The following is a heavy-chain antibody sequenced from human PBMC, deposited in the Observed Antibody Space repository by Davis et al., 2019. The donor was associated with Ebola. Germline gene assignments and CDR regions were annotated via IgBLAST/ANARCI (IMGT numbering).Heavy chain of an antibody. V-gene: IGHV4-34*01. CDR1: GGSFSDYY. D-gene: IGHD5-12*01. Sequence: MPSETLSLTCAVYGGSFSDYYWSWIRQPPGKGLEWIGEVNHSGSTNYNPSLKSRVTISVDPSKSQFSLKLSSVTAADTAVYYCARGRVATILVNYHYYGMDFWGKGTTVTVSS. CDR3: ARGRVATILVNYHYYGMDF. CDR2: VNHSGST. J-gene: IGHJ6*04.